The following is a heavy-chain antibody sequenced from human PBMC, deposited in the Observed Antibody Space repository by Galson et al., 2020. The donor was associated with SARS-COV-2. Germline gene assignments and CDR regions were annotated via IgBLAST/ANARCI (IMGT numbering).Heavy chain of an antibody. CDR2: IYYSGST. D-gene: IGHD3-22*01. V-gene: IGHV4-59*11. CDR3: ARDWGPGIYYYDSSGYYYRAGAFDI. J-gene: IGHJ3*02. CDR1: GGSISSHY. Sequence: SETLSLTCTVSGGSISSHYWSWIRQPPGKGLEWIGYIYYSGSTNYNPSLKSRVTISVDTSKNQFSLKLSSVTAADTAVYYCARDWGPGIYYYDSSGYYYRAGAFDIWGQGTMVTVSS.